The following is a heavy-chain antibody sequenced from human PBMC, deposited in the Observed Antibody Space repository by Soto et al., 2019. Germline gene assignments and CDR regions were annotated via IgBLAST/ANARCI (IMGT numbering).Heavy chain of an antibody. D-gene: IGHD3-10*01. V-gene: IGHV3-9*01. J-gene: IGHJ4*02. CDR2: INWKSDI. CDR1: GFTFDDNA. Sequence: SLRLSCAVSGFTFDDNAMHWVRQAPEKGLEWVSGINWKSDIGYADSVKGRFTISRDNAENSLYLQMNALRVEDTALYYCTRGPRPSSVGTGAFWGQGALVTVSS. CDR3: TRGPRPSSVGTGAF.